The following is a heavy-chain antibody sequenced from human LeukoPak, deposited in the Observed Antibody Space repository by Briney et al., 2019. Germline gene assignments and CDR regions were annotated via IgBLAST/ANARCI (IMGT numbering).Heavy chain of an antibody. CDR3: ARPGRWLQLLGRGGGNYFDY. D-gene: IGHD5-24*01. CDR1: GYSISSGYY. V-gene: IGHV4-38-2*02. CDR2: IYHSGST. Sequence: SETLSLTCTVSGYSISSGYYWGWIRQPPGKGLEWIGSIYHSGSTYYNPSLKSRVTISVDTSKNQFSLKLSSVTAADTAVYYCARPGRWLQLLGRGGGNYFDYWGQGTLVTVSS. J-gene: IGHJ4*02.